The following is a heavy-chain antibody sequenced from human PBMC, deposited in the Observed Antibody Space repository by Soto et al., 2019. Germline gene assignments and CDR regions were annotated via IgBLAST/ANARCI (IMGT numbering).Heavy chain of an antibody. V-gene: IGHV5-10-1*01. D-gene: IGHD3-3*01. Sequence: PGESLKISCQGSGYSFTSYWISWVRQMPGKGLEWMGRIDPSDSYTNYSPSFQGHVTISADKSISTAYLQWSSLKASDTAMYYCARHVTIFGVVIYLFDPWGQGTLVTVSS. CDR2: IDPSDSYT. J-gene: IGHJ5*02. CDR1: GYSFTSYW. CDR3: ARHVTIFGVVIYLFDP.